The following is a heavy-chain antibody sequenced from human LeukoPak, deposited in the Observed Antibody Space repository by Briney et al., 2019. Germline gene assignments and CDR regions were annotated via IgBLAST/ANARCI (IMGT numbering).Heavy chain of an antibody. CDR3: ASCIAGAHSGLDY. CDR2: IYPGDSET. V-gene: IGHV5-51*01. J-gene: IGHJ4*02. D-gene: IGHD6-13*01. Sequence: GESLKISCKTSGYSFNNYWIGWVRQMPGKGLEWMGIIYPGDSETRDSPSFQGQGPISAEKSIRTAYLQWSSLKASDNAMEYCASCIAGAHSGLDYWGQGTLVTVSS. CDR1: GYSFNNYW.